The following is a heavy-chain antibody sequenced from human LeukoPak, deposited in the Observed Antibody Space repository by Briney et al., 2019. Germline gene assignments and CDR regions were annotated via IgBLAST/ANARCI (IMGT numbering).Heavy chain of an antibody. Sequence: PGGSLRLSCAASGFTFSSYAMSWVRQAPGKGLEWVSAISGSGGGTYYADSVKGRFTISRDNSKNMLYLQMNSLRAEDTALYYCAKMIRGVNDFDYWGQGTLVTLSS. J-gene: IGHJ4*02. CDR3: AKMIRGVNDFDY. V-gene: IGHV3-23*01. CDR1: GFTFSSYA. CDR2: ISGSGGGT. D-gene: IGHD3-10*01.